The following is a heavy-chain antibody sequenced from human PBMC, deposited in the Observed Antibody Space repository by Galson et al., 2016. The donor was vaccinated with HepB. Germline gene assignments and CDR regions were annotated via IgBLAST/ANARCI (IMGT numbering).Heavy chain of an antibody. V-gene: IGHV4-39*01. D-gene: IGHD3-10*01. CDR1: GGSISSGFYY. Sequence: SATLSLTCTVFGGSISSGFYYWGWIRQSPGKGLAWIGSIYYSGNTYYKSSLKRRVTLPVDTSKNQFSLKLSSVTAADTAVYYCARHTSMIRGVIDYWGQGTLVTVSS. CDR2: IYYSGNT. CDR3: ARHTSMIRGVIDY. J-gene: IGHJ4*02.